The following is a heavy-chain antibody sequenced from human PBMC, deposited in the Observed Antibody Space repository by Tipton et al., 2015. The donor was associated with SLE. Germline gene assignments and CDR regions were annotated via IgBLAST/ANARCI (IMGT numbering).Heavy chain of an antibody. CDR1: GGSFSGYY. CDR2: IYISGST. V-gene: IGHV4-59*10. Sequence: TLSLTCAVYGGSFSGYYWSWVRQPPGKGLEWIGRIYISGSTNYTPSLKSRVTMSVDTSKNQFSLKLSSVTAADTAVYYCAGCGSGILDAFDIWGQGTMVTVSS. J-gene: IGHJ3*02. CDR3: AGCGSGILDAFDI. D-gene: IGHD3-10*01.